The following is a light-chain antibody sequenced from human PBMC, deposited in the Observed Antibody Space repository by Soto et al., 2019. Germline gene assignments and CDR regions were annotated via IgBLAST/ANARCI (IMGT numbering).Light chain of an antibody. CDR2: DVS. J-gene: IGLJ2*01. CDR1: SSEVGGYNY. Sequence: QSALTQPASVSGSPGQSITISCTGTSSEVGGYNYVSWYQQHPGKAPKLMIYDVSNRPSGVSNRFSGSKSGNTASLTISGLQAEDEADYYCSSYTSRSTLAFGGGTKVTVL. V-gene: IGLV2-14*03. CDR3: SSYTSRSTLA.